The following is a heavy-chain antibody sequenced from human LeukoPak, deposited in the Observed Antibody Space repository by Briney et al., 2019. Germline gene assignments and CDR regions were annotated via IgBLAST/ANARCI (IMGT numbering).Heavy chain of an antibody. J-gene: IGHJ4*02. V-gene: IGHV4-61*10. CDR3: ALGYCSGGTCYFVY. CDR1: GGSISSGSYY. CDR2: AYYSGST. D-gene: IGHD2-15*01. Sequence: SQTLSLTCTVSGGSISSGSYYWSWIRQPAGKGLEWIGYAYYSGSTNYNPSLKSRVTISVDTSKNQFSLKLSSVTAADTAVYYCALGYCSGGTCYFVYWGQGTLVTVSS.